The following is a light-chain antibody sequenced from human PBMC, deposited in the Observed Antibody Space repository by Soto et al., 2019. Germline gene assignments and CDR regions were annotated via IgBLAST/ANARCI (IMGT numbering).Light chain of an antibody. CDR2: DTS. V-gene: IGLV7-46*01. CDR1: TGAVTSGHY. Sequence: AVVTQEPSLTVYPGWTVTLTCGSSTGAVTSGHYPYWFQQKPGQAPRTPIYDTSNKHSWTPARFSGSLLGGKAALTLSGAQPEDEAEYYCLLSYSGARGVFGGGTKVTVL. CDR3: LLSYSGARGV. J-gene: IGLJ2*01.